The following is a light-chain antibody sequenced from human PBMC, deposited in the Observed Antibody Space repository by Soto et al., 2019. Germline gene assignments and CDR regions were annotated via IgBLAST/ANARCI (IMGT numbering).Light chain of an antibody. CDR2: GAS. CDR1: QSISRY. CDR3: QQYDSYSSGP. Sequence: ILFTQSPGTLSLSPGESSTLSCRASQSISRYLAWYQQKPGQGTRLIIYGASSRANGTPDRFSGSGSGTEFTLTISNLQPDDFANYYCQQYDSYSSGPFGQGTKVDIK. V-gene: IGKV3-20*01. J-gene: IGKJ1*01.